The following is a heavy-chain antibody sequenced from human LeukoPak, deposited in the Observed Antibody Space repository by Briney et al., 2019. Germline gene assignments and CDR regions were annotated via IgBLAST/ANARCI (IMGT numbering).Heavy chain of an antibody. CDR1: GYTFTVYY. Sequence: ASVKVSCKASGYTFTVYYMHWVRQAPGQGLEWMGWINPNSGSTSYAQKFQGRVTMTRDMSTSTVYMELSSLRSEDTAVYYCARFGGHDYGDYVAFDIWGQGTMVTVSS. D-gene: IGHD4-17*01. V-gene: IGHV1-46*01. J-gene: IGHJ3*02. CDR3: ARFGGHDYGDYVAFDI. CDR2: INPNSGST.